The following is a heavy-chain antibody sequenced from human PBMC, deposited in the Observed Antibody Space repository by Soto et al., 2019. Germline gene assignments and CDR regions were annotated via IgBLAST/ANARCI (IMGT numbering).Heavy chain of an antibody. V-gene: IGHV3-30-3*01. CDR2: ISYDGSNK. D-gene: IGHD2-2*01. CDR1: GFTFSSYA. CDR3: ARTISPGDIVVVPAAIYGMDV. J-gene: IGHJ6*02. Sequence: PGGSLRLSCAASGFTFSSYAMHWVRQAPGQRLEWVAVISYDGSNKYYADSVKGRFTISRDNSKNTLYLQMNSLRAEDTAVYYCARTISPGDIVVVPAAIYGMDVWGQGTTVTVSS.